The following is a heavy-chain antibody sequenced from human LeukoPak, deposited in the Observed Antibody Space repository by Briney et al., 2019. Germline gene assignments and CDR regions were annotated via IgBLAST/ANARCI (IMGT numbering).Heavy chain of an antibody. CDR1: GYTFTGSY. CDR2: INPNSGGT. CDR3: ATDLALYCSSATCLPDS. V-gene: IGHV1-2*02. D-gene: IGHD2-2*01. Sequence: ASVKVSCKASGYTFTGSYMHWVRQAPGQGLEWMGWINPNSGGTSYAQKFQGRVTMTRDTSIRTAYMELSRLRSDDTAVYFCATDLALYCSSATCLPDSWGQGTLVTVSS. J-gene: IGHJ4*02.